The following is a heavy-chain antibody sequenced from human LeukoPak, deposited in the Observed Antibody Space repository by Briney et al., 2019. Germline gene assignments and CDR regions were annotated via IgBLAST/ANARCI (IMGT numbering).Heavy chain of an antibody. D-gene: IGHD3-10*01. Sequence: PSETLSLTCAVYGGSFSGYYWSWIRQPPGKGLEWIGEINHSGSTNYNPSLKSRVTMSVDTSKNRFSLKVSSATAADTAVYYCARGPGRFRTYGYWGQGTLATVSS. CDR2: INHSGST. CDR3: ARGPGRFRTYGY. J-gene: IGHJ4*02. CDR1: GGSFSGYY. V-gene: IGHV4-34*01.